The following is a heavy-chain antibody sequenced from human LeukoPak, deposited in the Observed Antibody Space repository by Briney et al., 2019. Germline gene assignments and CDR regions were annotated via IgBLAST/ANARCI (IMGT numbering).Heavy chain of an antibody. J-gene: IGHJ3*02. V-gene: IGHV4-34*01. Sequence: SETLSLTCAVYGGSSSGYYWSWIRQPPGKGLEWIGEINHSGSTNYNPSLKSRVTISVDTSKNQFSLKLSSVTAADTAVYYCARGPSGEAFDIWGQGTMVTVSS. CDR1: GGSSSGYY. CDR3: ARGPSGEAFDI. D-gene: IGHD6-25*01. CDR2: INHSGST.